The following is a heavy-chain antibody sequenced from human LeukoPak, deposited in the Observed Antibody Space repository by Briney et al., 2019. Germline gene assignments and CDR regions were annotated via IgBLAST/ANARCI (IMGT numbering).Heavy chain of an antibody. CDR2: IYPGDSDT. J-gene: IGHJ4*02. CDR3: ARQGGGLVAGPDY. D-gene: IGHD6-19*01. V-gene: IGHV5-51*01. Sequence: GESLKISCQASGYTFSKYWIGWVRQMPGKGLEWMGIIYPGDSDTRYSPSFQGQVTISADKSISTAYLQWSSLKASDTAMYYCARQGGGLVAGPDYWGQGTLVTVSS. CDR1: GYTFSKYW.